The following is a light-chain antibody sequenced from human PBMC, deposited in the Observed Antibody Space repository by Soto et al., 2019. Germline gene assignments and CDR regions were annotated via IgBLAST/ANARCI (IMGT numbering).Light chain of an antibody. CDR2: RAS. Sequence: ILMTQSPAPVSVFPGESAPLSFRASQNIYYNVAWYQHRPGQAPRLLIYRASTRAPGVPARFSGSGSGTEFTLTISSLQPEDFTVYSCLQYHNLWAFGQGTKVDI. J-gene: IGKJ1*01. V-gene: IGKV3-15*01. CDR1: QNIYYN. CDR3: LQYHNLWA.